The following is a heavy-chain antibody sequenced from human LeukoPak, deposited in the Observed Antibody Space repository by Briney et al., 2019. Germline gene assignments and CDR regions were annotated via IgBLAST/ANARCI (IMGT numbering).Heavy chain of an antibody. CDR3: ARGYCSSTTCRPFDY. Sequence: PSETLSLTCTVSGDSISSYYWSWIRQPPGKGLEWIGYIYYSGSTNYNPSLKSRVTMSVDTSKNQFSLKLSSVTAADTAVYYCARGYCSSTTCRPFDYWGQGTLVTVSS. CDR2: IYYSGST. D-gene: IGHD2-2*01. CDR1: GDSISSYY. J-gene: IGHJ4*01. V-gene: IGHV4-59*01.